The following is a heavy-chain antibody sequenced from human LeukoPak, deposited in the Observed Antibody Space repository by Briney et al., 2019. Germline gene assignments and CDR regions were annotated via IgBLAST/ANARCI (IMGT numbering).Heavy chain of an antibody. CDR3: GRWEFGELSPVVFDY. V-gene: IGHV4-34*01. CDR1: GGSFSGYY. J-gene: IGHJ4*02. CDR2: INHSGST. D-gene: IGHD3-10*01. Sequence: SETLSLTCAVYGGSFSGYYWSWIRQPPGKGLEWIGEINHSGSTNYNPSLKSRVTITVNTTKNNFSQKLSTRPAAETAVYSGGRWEFGELSPVVFDYWGEGTPVTVSS.